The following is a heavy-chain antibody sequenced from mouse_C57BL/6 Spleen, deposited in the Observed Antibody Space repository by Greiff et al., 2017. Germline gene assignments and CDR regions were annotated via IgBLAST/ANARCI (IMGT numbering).Heavy chain of an antibody. CDR3: ARLGDGYYLNWYFDV. Sequence: QVQLQQPGAELVRPGSSVKLSCKASGYTFTSYWMHWVKQRPIQGLEWIGNIDPSDSETHYNQKFKDKATLTVDKSSSTAYMQLSSLTSEDSAVYYCARLGDGYYLNWYFDVWGTGTTVTVSS. V-gene: IGHV1-52*01. D-gene: IGHD2-3*01. J-gene: IGHJ1*03. CDR2: IDPSDSET. CDR1: GYTFTSYW.